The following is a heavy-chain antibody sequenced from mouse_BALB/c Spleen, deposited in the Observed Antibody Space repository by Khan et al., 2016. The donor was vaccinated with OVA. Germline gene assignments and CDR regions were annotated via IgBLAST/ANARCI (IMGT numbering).Heavy chain of an antibody. J-gene: IGHJ2*01. CDR3: AAIDA. V-gene: IGHV14-3*02. CDR1: GFNIKDTY. CDR2: IDPANGNT. Sequence: VQLMESGAELVKPGASVKLSCTASGFNIKDTYMHWVKQRPEKGLEWIGRIDPANGNTKYAPKFQGRATISADTSANTAYLQLSSLTSEDTACYYCAAIDAWGQGTTLTVSS.